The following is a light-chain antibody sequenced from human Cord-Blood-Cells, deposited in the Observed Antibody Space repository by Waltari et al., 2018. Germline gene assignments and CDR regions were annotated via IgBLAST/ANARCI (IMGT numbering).Light chain of an antibody. J-gene: IGKJ4*01. CDR1: QSVSSSY. Sequence: EIVLTQSPATLSLSPGEIATLSCRASQSVSSSYLAWYQQKPGQAPRLLIYGASSRATGIPDRFSVSGSGTDFTLTISRLEPEDFAVYYCQQYGSSPTFGGGTKVEIK. CDR2: GAS. V-gene: IGKV3-20*01. CDR3: QQYGSSPT.